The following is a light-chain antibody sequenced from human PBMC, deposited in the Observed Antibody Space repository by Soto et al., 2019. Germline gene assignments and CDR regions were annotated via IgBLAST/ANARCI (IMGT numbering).Light chain of an antibody. CDR2: KAS. V-gene: IGKV1-5*03. CDR1: QSISSW. Sequence: DIQMTQSPSTLSASVGDRVTITCRASQSISSWLAWYQQKPGKAPKVLIYKASSLESGVPSRFSGSGSGTEFTLNISSLQPDDFATYYCQHYNNYFWTFGQGTKVEVK. J-gene: IGKJ1*01. CDR3: QHYNNYFWT.